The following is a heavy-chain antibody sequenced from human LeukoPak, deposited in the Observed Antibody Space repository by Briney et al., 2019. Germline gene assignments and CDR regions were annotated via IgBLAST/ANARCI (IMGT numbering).Heavy chain of an antibody. CDR3: ARDGGLQLVILDY. CDR2: INHSGST. D-gene: IGHD6-13*01. V-gene: IGHV4-34*01. Sequence: TSSETLSLTCAVYGGSFSGYYWSWIRQPPGKGLEWIGEINHSGSTNYNPSLKSRVTISVDTSKNQFSLKLSSVTAADTAVYYCARDGGLQLVILDYWGQGTLVTVSS. J-gene: IGHJ4*02. CDR1: GGSFSGYY.